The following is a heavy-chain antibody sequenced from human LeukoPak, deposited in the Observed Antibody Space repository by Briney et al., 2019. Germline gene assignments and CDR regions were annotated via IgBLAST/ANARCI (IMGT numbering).Heavy chain of an antibody. CDR2: ISYSGNT. J-gene: IGHJ4*02. CDR3: AREGGLDSSSELVFFDQ. Sequence: SETLSLTCTVSGGSISSYYWSRIRQPPGKGLEWIGYISYSGNTDYNPSLKSRVIISVDTSKNQFSLKLSSVNAADTAVYYCAREGGLDSSSELVFFDQWGQGTLVTVSS. CDR1: GGSISSYY. V-gene: IGHV4-59*13. D-gene: IGHD6-6*01.